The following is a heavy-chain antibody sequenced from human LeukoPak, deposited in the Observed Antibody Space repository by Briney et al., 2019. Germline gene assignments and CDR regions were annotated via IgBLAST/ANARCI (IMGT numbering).Heavy chain of an antibody. V-gene: IGHV4-34*01. CDR2: INHSGST. CDR1: GGSFSGYY. J-gene: IGHJ5*02. CDR3: ARDRPWGWLLLRDWLDP. Sequence: PSETLSLTCAVYGGSFSGYYWSWIRQPPGKGLEWIGEINHSGSTNYNPSLKSRVTISVDTSKNQFSLKLSSVTAADTAVYYCARDRPWGWLLLRDWLDPWGQGTLVTVSS. D-gene: IGHD3-22*01.